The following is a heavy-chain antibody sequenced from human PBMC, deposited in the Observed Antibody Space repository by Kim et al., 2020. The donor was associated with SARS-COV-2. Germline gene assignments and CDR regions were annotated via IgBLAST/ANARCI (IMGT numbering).Heavy chain of an antibody. V-gene: IGHV4-59*13. J-gene: IGHJ6*02. Sequence: SETLSLTCTVSGGSISSYYWSWIRQPPGKGLEWIGYIYYSGSTNYNPPLKSRVTISVDTSKNQFSLKLSSVTAADTGVYYCARDQVSYGMDVWGEGTTVT. CDR1: GGSISSYY. CDR3: ARDQVSYGMDV. CDR2: IYYSGST.